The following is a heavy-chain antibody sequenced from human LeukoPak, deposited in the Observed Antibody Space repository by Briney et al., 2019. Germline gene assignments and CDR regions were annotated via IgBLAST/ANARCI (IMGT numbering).Heavy chain of an antibody. CDR2: ISSSSSYI. J-gene: IGHJ2*01. CDR1: GFTFSSYS. Sequence: GGSLRLSCAASGFTFSSYSMNWVRQAPGKGLEWVSSISSSSSYIYYADSVKGRFTISRDNAKNSLYLQMSSLRAEDTAVYYCAREHCSSTSCYSYWYFDLWGRGTLVTVSS. V-gene: IGHV3-21*01. D-gene: IGHD2-2*01. CDR3: AREHCSSTSCYSYWYFDL.